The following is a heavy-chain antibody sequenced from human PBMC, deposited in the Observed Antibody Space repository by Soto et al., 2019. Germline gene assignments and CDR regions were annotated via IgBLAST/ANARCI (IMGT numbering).Heavy chain of an antibody. Sequence: VQLVESGGGLVQPGESLRLSCAASGFTFSSYWMHWVRQAPGKGLVWVSRINSDGSRTNYADSVKGRFSVSRDNAKNTQYLQMTSLRADDTAVYYCARVITGSWNWFDPWGQGTLVTVSS. CDR2: INSDGSRT. V-gene: IGHV3-74*01. CDR1: GFTFSSYW. J-gene: IGHJ5*02. CDR3: ARVITGSWNWFDP. D-gene: IGHD6-13*01.